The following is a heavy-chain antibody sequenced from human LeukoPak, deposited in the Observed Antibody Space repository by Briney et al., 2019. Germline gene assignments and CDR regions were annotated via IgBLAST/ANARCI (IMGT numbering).Heavy chain of an antibody. Sequence: PGGSLRLSCAASGFTFSSYSMNWVRQAPGKGLEWVSSISSSSSYIYYADSVEGRFTISRDNAKNSLYLQMNSLRAEDTAVYYCARDNRFLEWLLQYWGQGTLVTVSS. CDR3: ARDNRFLEWLLQY. V-gene: IGHV3-21*01. D-gene: IGHD3-3*01. J-gene: IGHJ4*02. CDR2: ISSSSSYI. CDR1: GFTFSSYS.